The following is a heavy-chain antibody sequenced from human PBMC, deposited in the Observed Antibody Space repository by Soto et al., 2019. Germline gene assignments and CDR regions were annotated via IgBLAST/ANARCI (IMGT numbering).Heavy chain of an antibody. D-gene: IGHD5-12*01. V-gene: IGHV4-31*03. CDR3: ARDPGRDGYNWAVDY. CDR2: IYSNGNT. Sequence: QVQLQESGPGLVKPSQTLSLTCTVSGGSISSGGYYWTWIRQHPGKGLEWIGYIYSNGNTYSNPSLQSRVSISIDTSKRPFSLNRRSVNAADTAVYYCARDPGRDGYNWAVDYWGQGTLVTVSS. CDR1: GGSISSGGYY. J-gene: IGHJ4*02.